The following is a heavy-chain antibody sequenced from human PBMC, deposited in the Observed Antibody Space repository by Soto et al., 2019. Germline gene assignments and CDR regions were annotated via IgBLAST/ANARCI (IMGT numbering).Heavy chain of an antibody. D-gene: IGHD5-18*01. Sequence: QVQLQESGPGLVKPSQTLSLTCTVSGGAISSGDRYWSWIRQPPGKGLEWIGHIKYSGSTHYNPSLQSRISMSRDTSKNQFSLDVSSVTAADTAVYYCARGRGNTYGIDYWGQGTLVTVSS. V-gene: IGHV4-30-4*01. J-gene: IGHJ4*02. CDR1: GGAISSGDRY. CDR2: IKYSGST. CDR3: ARGRGNTYGIDY.